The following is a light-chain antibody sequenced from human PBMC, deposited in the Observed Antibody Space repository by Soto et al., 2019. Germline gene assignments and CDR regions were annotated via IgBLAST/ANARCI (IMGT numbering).Light chain of an antibody. CDR1: SSDVGSYNL. J-gene: IGLJ1*01. Sequence: SVLTQPASVSGSPGQSITISCTGTSSDVGSYNLVSWYQQHPGKAPKLIIFEGNKRPSGISDRFSGSKSGNTASLTISGLQAEDEADSYCCSFASRDTYVLGTGTKVTVL. CDR2: EGN. CDR3: CSFASRDTYV. V-gene: IGLV2-23*01.